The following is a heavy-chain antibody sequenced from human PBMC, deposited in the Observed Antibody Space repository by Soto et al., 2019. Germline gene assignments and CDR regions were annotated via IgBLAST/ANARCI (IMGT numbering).Heavy chain of an antibody. V-gene: IGHV1-2*02. CDR3: ARSLSTIGARPDY. CDR1: GYTFTGYY. D-gene: IGHD6-6*01. Sequence: ASVKVSCKTSGYTFTGYYVHWVRQAPGQGLEWMGWINPNSVDAKYAQKFQGRVTMTRDPSTAYMQLSTLSSDDTAVYYCARSLSTIGARPDYWGQGTLVTVSS. CDR2: INPNSVDA. J-gene: IGHJ4*02.